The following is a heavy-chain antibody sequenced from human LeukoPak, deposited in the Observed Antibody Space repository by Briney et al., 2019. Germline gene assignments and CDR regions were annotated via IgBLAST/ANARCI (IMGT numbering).Heavy chain of an antibody. Sequence: ASVKVSGKASGYTFTSYDSNWVRQATGQGLEWMGWMNPNSGNTGYAQKFQGRVTMTRNTSISTAYMELSSLRSEDTAVYYCARPYSSSWYWFDPWGQGTLVTVSS. CDR2: MNPNSGNT. D-gene: IGHD6-13*01. J-gene: IGHJ5*02. CDR1: GYTFTSYD. V-gene: IGHV1-8*01. CDR3: ARPYSSSWYWFDP.